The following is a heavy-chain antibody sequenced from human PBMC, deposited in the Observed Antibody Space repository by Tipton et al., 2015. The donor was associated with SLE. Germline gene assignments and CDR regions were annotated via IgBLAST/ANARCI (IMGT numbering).Heavy chain of an antibody. J-gene: IGHJ3*02. CDR2: IKQDGSEK. Sequence: SLRLSCAASGFTFSSHWMSWVRQAPGKGLEWVANIKQDGSEKYYVDSVKGRFTISRDNAKNSLYVQMNSLRAEDTAVYYCARGGLGVWAFDIWGQGTMVTVSS. D-gene: IGHD3-10*01. CDR3: ARGGLGVWAFDI. CDR1: GFTFSSHW. V-gene: IGHV3-7*03.